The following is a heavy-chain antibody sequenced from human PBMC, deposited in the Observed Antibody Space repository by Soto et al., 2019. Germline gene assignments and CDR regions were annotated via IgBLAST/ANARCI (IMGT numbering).Heavy chain of an antibody. CDR3: ARDLYYDISGTDY. D-gene: IGHD3-22*01. CDR2: ISYDGSNT. CDR1: GFSFSSYG. V-gene: IGHV3-30*03. Sequence: DLVESGGGVVQPGRSLRLACAASGFSFSSYGMHWVRQAPGKGLEWVAVISYDGSNTYYADSVKGRFTISRDNSENTLYLQMNSLRPDDTAVYFCARDLYYDISGTDYWGQGTLVTVPS. J-gene: IGHJ4*02.